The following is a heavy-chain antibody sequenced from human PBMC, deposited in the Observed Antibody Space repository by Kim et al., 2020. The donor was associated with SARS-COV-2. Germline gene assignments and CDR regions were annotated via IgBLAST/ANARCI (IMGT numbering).Heavy chain of an antibody. CDR2: ISSSSYI. CDR3: ARVRGGGAFDI. J-gene: IGHJ3*02. V-gene: IGHV3-21*04. Sequence: GGSLRLSCAASGFTFSSYSMNWVRQAPGKGLEWVSSISSSSYIYYADSVKGRFTISRDNAKNSLYLQMNSLRAEDTAVYYCARVRGGGAFDIWGQGTMVTVSS. D-gene: IGHD3-10*01. CDR1: GFTFSSYS.